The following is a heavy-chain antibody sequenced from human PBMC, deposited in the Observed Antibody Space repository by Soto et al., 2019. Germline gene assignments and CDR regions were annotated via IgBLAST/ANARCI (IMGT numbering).Heavy chain of an antibody. D-gene: IGHD2-15*01. CDR2: ISYDGSNK. J-gene: IGHJ4*02. CDR3: ARGSRGYCSGGSCYSYYFDY. V-gene: IGHV3-30-3*01. CDR1: GFTFSSYA. Sequence: GGSLRLSCAASGFTFSSYAMHWVRQAPGKGLEWVAVISYDGSNKYYADSVKGRFTISRDNSKNTLYLQMNSLRAEDTAVYYCARGSRGYCSGGSCYSYYFDYWGQGTLVTVSS.